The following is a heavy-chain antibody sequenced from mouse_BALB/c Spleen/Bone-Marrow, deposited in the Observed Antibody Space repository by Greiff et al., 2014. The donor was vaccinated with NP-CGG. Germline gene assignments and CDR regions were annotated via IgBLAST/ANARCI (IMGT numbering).Heavy chain of an antibody. CDR2: INPSTGYT. Sequence: QVQLKHSGAELAKPGASVKMSCKASGYNFTSYWMHWVKQRPGQGLEWIGYINPSTGYTEYNQKFKDKATLTADKSSSTAYMQLSSLTSEDSAVYYCAREYYGSSGYFDVWGAGTTVTVSS. CDR3: AREYYGSSGYFDV. J-gene: IGHJ1*01. D-gene: IGHD1-1*01. CDR1: GYNFTSYW. V-gene: IGHV1-7*01.